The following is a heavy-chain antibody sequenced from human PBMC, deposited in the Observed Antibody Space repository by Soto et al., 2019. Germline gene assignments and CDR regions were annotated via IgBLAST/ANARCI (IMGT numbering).Heavy chain of an antibody. CDR2: MSYDGSQK. CDR1: GFIFSTYT. Sequence: QVQRVESGGGVVQPGRSLRLSCAASGFIFSTYTMHWVRQAPGKGLEWLTVMSYDGSQKYYADSVKGRLTISRDNSKNVMHPRLTSLSAQVSDVYQCAIVKSCRWHIVDYWGQGTLVTVSS. V-gene: IGHV3-30-3*01. J-gene: IGHJ4*02. D-gene: IGHD2-15*01. CDR3: AIVKSCRWHIVDY.